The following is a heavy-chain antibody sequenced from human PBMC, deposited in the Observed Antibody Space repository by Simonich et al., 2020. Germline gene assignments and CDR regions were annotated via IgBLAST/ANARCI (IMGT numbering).Heavy chain of an antibody. CDR2: RNPNSGST. CDR3: ARWPSIPASYGSGSYFDY. CDR1: GYTFTGYY. V-gene: IGHV1-2*02. D-gene: IGHD3-10*01. Sequence: QVQLVQSGAEVKKPGASEKVSCKASGYTFTGYYMHWVRQAPGQGLEWMGWRNPNSGSTNYAQKFQGRGTMTRDTSISTAYMELSRLRSDDTAVYYGARWPSIPASYGSGSYFDYWGQGTLVTVSS. J-gene: IGHJ4*02.